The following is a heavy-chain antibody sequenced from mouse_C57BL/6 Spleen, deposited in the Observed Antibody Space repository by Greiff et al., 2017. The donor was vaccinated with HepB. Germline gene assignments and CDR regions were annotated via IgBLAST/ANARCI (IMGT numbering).Heavy chain of an antibody. CDR2: INPGSGGT. CDR3: ARGGARYFDY. CDR1: GYAFTNYL. J-gene: IGHJ2*01. V-gene: IGHV1-54*01. Sequence: VQLQQSGAELVRPGTSVKVSCKASGYAFTNYLIEWVKQRPGQGLEWIGVINPGSGGTNYNEKFKGKATLTADKSSSTAYMQLSSLTSEDSAVYFFARGGARYFDYWGQGTTLTVSS.